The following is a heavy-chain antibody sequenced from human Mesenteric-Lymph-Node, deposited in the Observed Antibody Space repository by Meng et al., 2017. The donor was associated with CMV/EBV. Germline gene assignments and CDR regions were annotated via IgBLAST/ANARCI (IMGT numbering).Heavy chain of an antibody. J-gene: IGHJ6*02. Sequence: ASVKVSCKASGYSFNKYYIHWVRQAPGQGLEWMGVFNPSGDSTNYAQKFQDRVTFTTDESTSTAYMELSSLRSEDTAVYYCAREQPLFVSSCYSSRCNYYYGMDVWGQGTTVTVSS. V-gene: IGHV1-46*02. CDR2: FNPSGDST. CDR1: GYSFNKYY. D-gene: IGHD2-2*01. CDR3: AREQPLFVSSCYSSRCNYYYGMDV.